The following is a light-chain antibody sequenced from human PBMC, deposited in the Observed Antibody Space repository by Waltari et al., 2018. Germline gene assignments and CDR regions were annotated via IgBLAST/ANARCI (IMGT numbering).Light chain of an antibody. V-gene: IGKV1-5*01. CDR2: DAS. CDR3: QQYYDYPIN. Sequence: DIQMTQSPSTVSASLGDRVTITCRASQNLNTFLSWYQQKPGAVPNLLIYDASTLERGVPSRFSGSGSGTHFTLTISGLQPDDFATYYCQQYYDYPINFGQGTQL. CDR1: QNLNTF. J-gene: IGKJ5*01.